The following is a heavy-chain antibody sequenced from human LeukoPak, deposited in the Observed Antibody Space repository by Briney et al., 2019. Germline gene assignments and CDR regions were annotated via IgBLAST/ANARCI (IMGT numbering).Heavy chain of an antibody. CDR3: ARDAQDTAIVPGY. Sequence: SVKVSCKASRGTHSDSAISCVRQAPGQGLEWVGRIIPIYGIANHAPKFQGRVTITADKSTSTAYMELSSLSSEDTGMYFCARDAQDTAIVPGYWGQGNLISVSS. D-gene: IGHD5-18*01. V-gene: IGHV1-69*04. CDR1: RGTHSDSA. J-gene: IGHJ4*02. CDR2: IIPIYGIA.